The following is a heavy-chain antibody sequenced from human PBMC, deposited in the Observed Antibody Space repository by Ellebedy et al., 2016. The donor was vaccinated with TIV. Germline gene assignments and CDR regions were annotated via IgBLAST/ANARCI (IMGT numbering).Heavy chain of an antibody. CDR3: ATGIRSGSYLYYGMDV. V-gene: IGHV1-24*01. CDR2: FDPEDGET. J-gene: IGHJ6*02. CDR1: GYTLTELS. D-gene: IGHD1-26*01. Sequence: AASVKVSCKVSGYTLTELSMHWVRQAPGKGLEWMGGFDPEDGETIYAQKFQGRVTMTEDTSTDTAYMELSSLRSEDTAVYYCATGIRSGSYLYYGMDVWGQGTTVTVSS.